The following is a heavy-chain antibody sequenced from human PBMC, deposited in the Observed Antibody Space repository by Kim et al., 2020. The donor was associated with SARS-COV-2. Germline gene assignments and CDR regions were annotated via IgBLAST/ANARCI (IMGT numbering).Heavy chain of an antibody. Sequence: SETLSLTCSVSGGSITSSSYYWGWIRQPPGKGLEWIGSIYYSGRTYYNPSLKSRVTISVDTSKNQFSLKLTSVTAADTAVYYCASREQGYYDSSGLDAFDIWGQGTMVTVSS. J-gene: IGHJ3*02. V-gene: IGHV4-39*01. D-gene: IGHD3-22*01. CDR3: ASREQGYYDSSGLDAFDI. CDR1: GGSITSSSYY. CDR2: IYYSGRT.